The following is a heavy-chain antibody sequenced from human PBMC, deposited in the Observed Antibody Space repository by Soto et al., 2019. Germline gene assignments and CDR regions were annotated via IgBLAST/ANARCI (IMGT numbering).Heavy chain of an antibody. Sequence: SETLSLTCSVSGGSVSSDSYYWSWIRQPPGARLEWIGYIYFSGTTNYNPSLASRVTILVDSSKNQFSLKLSSVTAADTAVYYCARSPGSGDYVDYWGQGTLVNVSS. CDR3: ARSPGSGDYVDY. CDR1: GGSVSSDSYY. J-gene: IGHJ4*02. V-gene: IGHV4-61*01. CDR2: IYFSGTT. D-gene: IGHD4-17*01.